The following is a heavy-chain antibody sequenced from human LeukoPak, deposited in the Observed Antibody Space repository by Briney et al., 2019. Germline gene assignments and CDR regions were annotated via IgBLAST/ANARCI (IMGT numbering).Heavy chain of an antibody. D-gene: IGHD3-22*01. V-gene: IGHV3-48*01. CDR2: ISSSSSTI. CDR1: GFTFSSYS. CDR3: ARGHYDSSGTFDY. J-gene: IGHJ4*02. Sequence: GGSLRLSCAASGFTFSSYSMNWVRQAPGKGLEWVSYISSSSSTIYYADSVKGRFTISRDNSKNTLYLQMNSLRAEDTAVYYCARGHYDSSGTFDYWGQGTLVTVSS.